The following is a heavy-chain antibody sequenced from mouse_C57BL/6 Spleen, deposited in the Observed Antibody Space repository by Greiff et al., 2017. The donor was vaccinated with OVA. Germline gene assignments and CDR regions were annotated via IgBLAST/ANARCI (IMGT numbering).Heavy chain of an antibody. J-gene: IGHJ3*01. CDR3: TRWGDGYLFAY. V-gene: IGHV1-15*01. D-gene: IGHD2-3*01. CDR2: IDPETGGT. Sequence: VKLQESGAELVRPGASVTLSCKASGYTFTDYEMHWVKQTPVHGLEWIGAIDPETGGTAYNQKFKGKAILTADKSSSTAYMELRSLTSEDSAVYYCTRWGDGYLFAYWGQGTLVTVSA. CDR1: GYTFTDYE.